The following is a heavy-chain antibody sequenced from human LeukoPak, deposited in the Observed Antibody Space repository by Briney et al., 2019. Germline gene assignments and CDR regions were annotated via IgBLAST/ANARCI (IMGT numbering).Heavy chain of an antibody. CDR2: IYYSGST. CDR3: ARHERDVSLDHALDI. Sequence: SETLSLTCAVYGGSFSGYYWSWIRQPPGKGLEWIGYIYYSGSTSYNPSLKSRVTILVDTSKNQFSLKLSSVTAADTAVYYCARHERDVSLDHALDIWGQGTMVTVSS. J-gene: IGHJ3*02. CDR1: GGSFSGYY. D-gene: IGHD5-24*01. V-gene: IGHV4-59*08.